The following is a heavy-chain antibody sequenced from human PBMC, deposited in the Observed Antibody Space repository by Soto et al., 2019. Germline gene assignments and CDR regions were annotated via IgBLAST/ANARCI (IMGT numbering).Heavy chain of an antibody. CDR1: GGSISSYD. V-gene: IGHV4-59*01. CDR2: IYYSGST. D-gene: IGHD3-3*01. Sequence: PSETLSLTCTVSGGSISSYDWSWIRQPPGKGLEWIGYIYYSGSTNCNPSLKSRVTISVDTSKNQFSLKLSSVTAADTAVYYCARVGPSYYDFWSGLVDVWGQGTTVTVSS. CDR3: ARVGPSYYDFWSGLVDV. J-gene: IGHJ6*02.